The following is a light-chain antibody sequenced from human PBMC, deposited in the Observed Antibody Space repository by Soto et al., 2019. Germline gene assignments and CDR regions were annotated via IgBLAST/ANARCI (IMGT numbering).Light chain of an antibody. V-gene: IGKV3D-15*01. Sequence: EIVMTQSPATLSVSPGERATLSCRASQNIRTNLAWYQQKPGQAPRLLIYDASTRATGIPARFSGSGSGTEFTLTIRSLQSEDFAVYYCQQYGSSSWTFGQGTKVEIK. CDR2: DAS. J-gene: IGKJ1*01. CDR3: QQYGSSSWT. CDR1: QNIRTN.